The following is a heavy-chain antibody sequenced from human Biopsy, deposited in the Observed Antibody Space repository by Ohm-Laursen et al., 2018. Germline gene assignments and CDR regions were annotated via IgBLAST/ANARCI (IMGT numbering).Heavy chain of an antibody. D-gene: IGHD2-8*01. CDR1: SYTFTDYN. CDR3: ARDPLNGHKHFDY. V-gene: IGHV1-2*02. J-gene: IGHJ4*02. Sequence: ASVKVSCKASSYTFTDYNIHWMRQAPGQGLEWLGYINCKTGATNYAQKFQGTVTMTRDTSISTAYLALGSLRSADTAIYYCARDPLNGHKHFDYWGQRSLVTVSS. CDR2: INCKTGAT.